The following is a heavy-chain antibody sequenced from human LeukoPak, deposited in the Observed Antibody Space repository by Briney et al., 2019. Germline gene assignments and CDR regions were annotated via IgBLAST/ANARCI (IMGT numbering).Heavy chain of an antibody. CDR1: GGSFSGYY. V-gene: IGHV4-34*01. CDR2: INHSGST. CDR3: ARSYDSSGYRTPLDY. J-gene: IGHJ4*02. Sequence: SETLSLTCAVYGGSFSGYYWSWIRQPPGKGLEWIGEINHSGSTNYNPSLKSRVTISVDTSKNQFSLKLSSVTAADTAVYYCARSYDSSGYRTPLDYWGQGTLVTVSS. D-gene: IGHD3-22*01.